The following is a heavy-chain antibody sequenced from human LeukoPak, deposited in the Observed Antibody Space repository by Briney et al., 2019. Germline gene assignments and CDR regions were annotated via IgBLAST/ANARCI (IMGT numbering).Heavy chain of an antibody. CDR1: GFTFSSYG. J-gene: IGHJ4*02. D-gene: IGHD3-10*01. CDR3: ARQEVVRGAPGYFDY. CDR2: IRYDGSNK. V-gene: IGHV3-30*02. Sequence: SGGSLRLSCAASGFTFSSYGMHWVRQAPGKGLEWVAFIRYDGSNKYYADSVKGRFTTSRDNSKNTLYLQMNSLRAEDTAVYYCARQEVVRGAPGYFDYRGQGTLVTVSS.